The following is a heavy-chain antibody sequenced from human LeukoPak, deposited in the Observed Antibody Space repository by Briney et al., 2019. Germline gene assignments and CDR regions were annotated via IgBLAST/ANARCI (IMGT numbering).Heavy chain of an antibody. CDR2: IYYSGST. D-gene: IGHD5-24*01. Sequence: PSETLSLTCTVSGGSISSYYWSWLRQPPGKGLEWIGYIYYSGSTNYNPSLKSRVTISVDTSKNQFSLKLSSVTAADTAVYYCAREKMATGPNYFDYWGQGTLVTVSS. CDR1: GGSISSYY. CDR3: AREKMATGPNYFDY. J-gene: IGHJ4*02. V-gene: IGHV4-59*01.